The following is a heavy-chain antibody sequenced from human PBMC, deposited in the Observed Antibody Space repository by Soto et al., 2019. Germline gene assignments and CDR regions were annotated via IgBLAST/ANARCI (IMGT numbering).Heavy chain of an antibody. CDR3: ARDDDSSGILSY. J-gene: IGHJ4*02. D-gene: IGHD3-22*01. Sequence: SETLSLTCAVYGGSFSGYYWRCIRQPPGKGLEWIVEINHSGSTNYNPSLKSRVTISVDTSKTKFSLKLRSVTAADTAVYYCARDDDSSGILSYWRQATLVTVSS. CDR2: INHSGST. V-gene: IGHV4-34*01. CDR1: GGSFSGYY.